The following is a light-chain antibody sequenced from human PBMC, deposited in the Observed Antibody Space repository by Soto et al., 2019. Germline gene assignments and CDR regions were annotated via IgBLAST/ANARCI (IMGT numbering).Light chain of an antibody. CDR3: QSYDSSLIV. Sequence: QSVLTQPPSVSRAPGQRVTISCTGSSSNIGAGYDVHWYQQLPGTAPKLLIYGNSNRPSGVPDRFSGSKSGTSASLAITGLQAEDEADYYCQSYDSSLIVFGTGTKVTVL. CDR1: SSNIGAGYD. J-gene: IGLJ1*01. CDR2: GNS. V-gene: IGLV1-40*01.